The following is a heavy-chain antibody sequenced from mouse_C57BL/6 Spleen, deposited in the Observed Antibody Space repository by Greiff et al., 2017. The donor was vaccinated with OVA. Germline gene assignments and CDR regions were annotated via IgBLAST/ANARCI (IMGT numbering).Heavy chain of an antibody. CDR3: ARHDYYGSSYLWYFDV. J-gene: IGHJ1*03. Sequence: VKLQESGAELVKPGASVKLSCKASGYTFTEYTIHWVKQRSGQGLEWIGWFYPGSGSIKYNEKFKDKATLTADKSSSTVYMELSRLTSEDSAVYFCARHDYYGSSYLWYFDVWGTGTTVTVSS. CDR2: FYPGSGSI. CDR1: GYTFTEYT. V-gene: IGHV1-62-2*01. D-gene: IGHD1-1*01.